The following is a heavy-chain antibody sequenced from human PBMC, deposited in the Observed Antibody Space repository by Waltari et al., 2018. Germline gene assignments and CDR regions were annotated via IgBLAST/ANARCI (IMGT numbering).Heavy chain of an antibody. CDR1: GFTFSDHY. CDR3: ARTTTVTRYYYYMDV. V-gene: IGHV3-72*01. D-gene: IGHD4-4*01. J-gene: IGHJ6*03. CDR2: TRNKANSYTT. Sequence: EVQLVESGGGLVQPGGSLRLSCAASGFTFSDHYMDWVRQAPGKGLEWVGRTRNKANSYTTEYAASVKGRFTISRDDSKNSLYLQMNSLKTEDTAVYYCARTTTVTRYYYYMDVWGKGTTVTVSS.